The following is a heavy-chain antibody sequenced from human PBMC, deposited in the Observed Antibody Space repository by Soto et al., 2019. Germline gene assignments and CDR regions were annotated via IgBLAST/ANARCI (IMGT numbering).Heavy chain of an antibody. CDR1: GFTFTSYW. V-gene: IGHV3-74*01. J-gene: IGHJ4*01. CDR2: INPDGSRT. D-gene: IGHD4-17*01. CDR3: ARVAVTTYYFDY. Sequence: GGSLRLSCAASGFTFTSYWMHWVRQSPGKGLVWVSRINPDGSRTSYADSVKGRFTISRDNAKNTLYLQMNSLGAEDTAVSYCARVAVTTYYFDYWGHGTLVTVSS.